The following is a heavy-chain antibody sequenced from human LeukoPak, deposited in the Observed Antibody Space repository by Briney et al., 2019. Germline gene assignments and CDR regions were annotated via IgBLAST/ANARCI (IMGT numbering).Heavy chain of an antibody. D-gene: IGHD3-22*01. CDR2: IIPIFGTA. V-gene: IGHV1-69*13. CDR1: GGTFSSYA. CDR3: ARAPYYYDSQGGPAVIAFDI. J-gene: IGHJ3*02. Sequence: VASVKVSCKASGGTFSSYAISWVRQAPGQGLEWMGGIIPIFGTANYAQKVQGRVTITADESTSPAYMELSSLRSEDTAVHYCARAPYYYDSQGGPAVIAFDIWGKGTMVPVP.